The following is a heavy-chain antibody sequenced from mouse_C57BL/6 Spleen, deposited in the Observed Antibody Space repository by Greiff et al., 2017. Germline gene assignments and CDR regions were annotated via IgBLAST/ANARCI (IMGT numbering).Heavy chain of an antibody. J-gene: IGHJ2*01. CDR1: GYTFTSYW. CDR3: AREGSYGSSYYFDY. V-gene: IGHV1-61*01. Sequence: VQLQQPGAELVRPGSSVKLSCKASGYTFTSYWMDWVKQRPGQGLEWIGNIYPSDSETHYTQKFKDKATLTVDKSSSTAYMQLSSLTSEDSAVYYCAREGSYGSSYYFDYWGQGTTLTVSS. D-gene: IGHD1-1*01. CDR2: IYPSDSET.